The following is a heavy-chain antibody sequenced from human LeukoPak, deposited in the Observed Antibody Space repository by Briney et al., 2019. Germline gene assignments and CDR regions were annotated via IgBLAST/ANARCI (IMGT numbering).Heavy chain of an antibody. CDR1: GYTLTELS. J-gene: IGHJ3*02. V-gene: IGHV1-24*01. D-gene: IGHD2-2*01. CDR3: ATVRYHVVVPAADAFDI. CDR2: FDPEDGET. Sequence: GASVKVSCKVSGYTLTELSMHGVRQAPGKGLEWMGGFDPEDGETIYAQKFQGRVTMTEDTSTDTAYMELSSLRSEDTAVYYCATVRYHVVVPAADAFDIWGQGTMVTVSS.